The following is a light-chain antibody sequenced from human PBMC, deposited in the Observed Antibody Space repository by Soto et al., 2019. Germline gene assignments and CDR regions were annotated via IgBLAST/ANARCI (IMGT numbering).Light chain of an antibody. V-gene: IGLV2-14*01. CDR1: SSDVGGYNY. CDR3: FSYTKSSTLV. Sequence: QSALTQPASVSGSPGQSITISCTGTSSDVGGYNYVSWYQQHPAKAPKLRIYEVSNRPSGVSHRFSGSKSGNTASLTISGLQAEDEADYYCFSYTKSSTLVFGGGTQLTVL. J-gene: IGLJ7*01. CDR2: EVS.